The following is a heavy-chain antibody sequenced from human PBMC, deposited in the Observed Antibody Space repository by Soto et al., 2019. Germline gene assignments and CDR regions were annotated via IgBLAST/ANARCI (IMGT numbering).Heavy chain of an antibody. CDR3: AKGGRRVLIPMDV. CDR1: GFTFSDYA. D-gene: IGHD2-8*01. J-gene: IGHJ6*02. CDR2: IRSSGEST. Sequence: QLLESGGGLVQTGGSLRLSCTASGFTFSDYAMSWVRQAPGKGLEWVSGIRSSGESTYYADSVKGRLTISRDNSKNMLYLQINSLRAEDTAVYYCAKGGRRVLIPMDVWGQGTTVTVSS. V-gene: IGHV3-23*01.